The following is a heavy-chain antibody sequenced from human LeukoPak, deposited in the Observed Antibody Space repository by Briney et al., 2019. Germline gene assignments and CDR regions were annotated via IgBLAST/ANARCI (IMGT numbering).Heavy chain of an antibody. Sequence: GGSQRLSCAASGFNVSGNYMSWVRQAPGKGLEWVSVIYTGGTTYYTDSVKGRFTISRDNSKNMVYLQMDSLRPDDTAVYYCARITVTRFDYWGLGSLVTVSS. CDR3: ARITVTRFDY. CDR2: IYTGGTT. J-gene: IGHJ4*02. CDR1: GFNVSGNY. V-gene: IGHV3-66*02. D-gene: IGHD4-17*01.